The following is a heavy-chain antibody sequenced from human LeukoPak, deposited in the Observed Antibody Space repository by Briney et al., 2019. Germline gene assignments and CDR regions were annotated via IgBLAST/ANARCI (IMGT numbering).Heavy chain of an antibody. CDR3: AREGDSLRGLPWLKDAFDI. Sequence: GGSLRLSCAASGITFSSYWMSWVRQAPGKGLEWVANIKKDGSEKYYVDSVKGRFTISRDNAKNSLYLQMNSLRAEDTAVYYCAREGDSLRGLPWLKDAFDIWGQGTLVTVSS. V-gene: IGHV3-7*01. J-gene: IGHJ3*02. D-gene: IGHD4-17*01. CDR2: IKKDGSEK. CDR1: GITFSSYW.